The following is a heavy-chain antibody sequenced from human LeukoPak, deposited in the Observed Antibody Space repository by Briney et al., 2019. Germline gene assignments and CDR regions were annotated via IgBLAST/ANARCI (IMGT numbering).Heavy chain of an antibody. CDR3: ASTKLRYYYDSAWNWFDP. D-gene: IGHD3-22*01. Sequence: SETLSLTCTVSGGSISSYYWSWIRQPPGKGLEWIGYIYYSGSTNYNPSLKSRVTISVDTSKNQFPLKLSSVTAADTAVYYCASTKLRYYYDSAWNWFDPWGQGTLVTVSS. V-gene: IGHV4-59*01. CDR2: IYYSGST. CDR1: GGSISSYY. J-gene: IGHJ5*02.